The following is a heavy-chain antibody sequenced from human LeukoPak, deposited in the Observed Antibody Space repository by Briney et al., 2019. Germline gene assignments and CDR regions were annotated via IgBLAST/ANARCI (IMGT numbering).Heavy chain of an antibody. CDR1: GYTFTSNY. J-gene: IGHJ4*02. Sequence: ASVKLSCKASGYTFTSNYIHWVRQAPGQGLEWMGMIYPRDGSTSYAQKFQGRVTVTRDTSTSTVHMELSGLRSEDTAVYYCARDQEGFDYWGQGTLVTVSS. CDR2: IYPRDGST. CDR3: ARDQEGFDY. V-gene: IGHV1-46*01.